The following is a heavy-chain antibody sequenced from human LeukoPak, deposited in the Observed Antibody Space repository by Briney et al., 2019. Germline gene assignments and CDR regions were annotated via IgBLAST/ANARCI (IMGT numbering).Heavy chain of an antibody. Sequence: PGASLRLSCAASGFTFSSSWMSWVRQAPGKGLEWVANISPDGSETNYVDSVKGRFTISRDNAKNSLYLQMNSLRAEDTAVYYCARPRVPDSWGQGTLVIVSS. V-gene: IGHV3-7*01. J-gene: IGHJ4*02. CDR1: GFTFSSSW. CDR2: ISPDGSET. CDR3: ARPRVPDS.